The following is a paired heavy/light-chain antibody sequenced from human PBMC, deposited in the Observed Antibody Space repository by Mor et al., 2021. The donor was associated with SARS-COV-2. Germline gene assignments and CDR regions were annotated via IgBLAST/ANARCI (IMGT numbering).Light chain of an antibody. J-gene: IGKJ5*01. CDR1: QDISNY. Sequence: DIQMTQSPSSLSASVGDRVTITCQASQDISNYLNWYQQKPGKAPKLLIYDASNLETGVPSRFSGSGSGTEYILTISSLQPEDIATYYCQQYDNLLNTFGQGTRLEIK. V-gene: IGKV1-33*01. CDR3: QQYDNLLNT. CDR2: DAS.
Heavy chain of an antibody. CDR1: GFSLSTTRVA. V-gene: IGHV2-5*02. D-gene: IGHD7-27*01. Sequence: QITLKESGPTLVKPTQTLTLTCTFSGFSLSTTRVAVGWIRQPPGKALEWLALIHWDDDKHYNASLKSRLTITKDTSKNQVVLTMTNMDPVDTATYYCAHRRPNWGSNPFDHWGQGTLVTVSS. CDR3: AHRRPNWGSNPFDH. CDR2: IHWDDDK. J-gene: IGHJ4*02.